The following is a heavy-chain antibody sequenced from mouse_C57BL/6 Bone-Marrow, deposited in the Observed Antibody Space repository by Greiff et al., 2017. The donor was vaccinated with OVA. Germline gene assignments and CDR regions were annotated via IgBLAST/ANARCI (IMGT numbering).Heavy chain of an antibody. V-gene: IGHV10-1*01. Sequence: EVKLVESGGGLVQPKGSLKLSCAASGFSFNTYAMNWVRQAPGKGLEWVARIRSKSNNYATYYADSVKDRFTISRDDSESMLYLQMNNLKTEDTAMYYCVRQKGGSWFAYWGQGTLVTVSA. CDR1: GFSFNTYA. D-gene: IGHD3-1*01. CDR2: IRSKSNNYAT. J-gene: IGHJ3*01. CDR3: VRQKGGSWFAY.